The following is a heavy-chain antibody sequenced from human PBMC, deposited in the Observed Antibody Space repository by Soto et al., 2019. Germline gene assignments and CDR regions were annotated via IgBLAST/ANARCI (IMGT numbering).Heavy chain of an antibody. Sequence: GGSLRLSCAASGFTFSSYAMSWVRQAPGKGLEWVSAISGSGGSTYYADSVKGRFTISGDNSKNTLYLQMNCLTAADTAVYYCAKYQDIVVVPAASASFDIWGQGTMVTVSS. J-gene: IGHJ3*02. D-gene: IGHD2-2*01. CDR3: AKYQDIVVVPAASASFDI. CDR2: ISGSGGST. CDR1: GFTFSSYA. V-gene: IGHV3-23*01.